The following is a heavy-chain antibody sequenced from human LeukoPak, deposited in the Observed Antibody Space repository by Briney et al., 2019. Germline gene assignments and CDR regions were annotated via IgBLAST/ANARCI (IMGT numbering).Heavy chain of an antibody. CDR2: ISAYNGNT. J-gene: IGHJ6*02. Sequence: RASVTVSCTASGYTFTSYGISWVRQAPGQGLEWMGWISAYNGNTNYAQKLQGRVTMTTDTSTSTAYMELSSLRSDDTAVYYCARDQGSSSWNYYYGMDVWGQGATVTVSS. V-gene: IGHV1-18*01. CDR3: ARDQGSSSWNYYYGMDV. CDR1: GYTFTSYG. D-gene: IGHD6-13*01.